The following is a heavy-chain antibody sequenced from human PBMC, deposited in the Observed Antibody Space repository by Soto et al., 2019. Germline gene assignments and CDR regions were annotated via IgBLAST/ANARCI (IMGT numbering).Heavy chain of an antibody. CDR1: GFSLTTDRVG. CDR2: IYWDDSK. V-gene: IGHV2-5*02. D-gene: IGHD1-26*01. J-gene: IGHJ4*02. Sequence: QITLKESGPTLVKPTQTLTLTCTFSGFSLTTDRVGVGWIRQPPGEALVWLAVIYWDDSKTYRPSLESRLTITKDTSKNQVALTMTNMDSLDTAPYYCAHAYGGRSLYWGQGTLVTVSS. CDR3: AHAYGGRSLY.